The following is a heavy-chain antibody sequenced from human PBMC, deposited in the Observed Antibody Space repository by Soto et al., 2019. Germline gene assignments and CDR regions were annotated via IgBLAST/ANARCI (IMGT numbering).Heavy chain of an antibody. CDR1: GFTFSNYA. CDR3: AKGRCASCYFADY. J-gene: IGHJ4*02. V-gene: IGHV3-23*01. Sequence: GGSLRLSCAASGFTFSNYAMNWVRQAPGKGLEWVSGISDSGHDTFYADSVKGRFTISRDNSKSTLYLQLSSLRAEDTAIYYCAKGRCASCYFADYWGQGTLVTVSS. CDR2: ISDSGHDT. D-gene: IGHD2-21*01.